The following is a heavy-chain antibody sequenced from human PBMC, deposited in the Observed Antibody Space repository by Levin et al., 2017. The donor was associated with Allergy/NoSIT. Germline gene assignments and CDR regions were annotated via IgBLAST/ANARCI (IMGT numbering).Heavy chain of an antibody. J-gene: IGHJ1*01. CDR1: GFTFSSYW. CDR3: ASLLSSSWYVTAEYFQH. D-gene: IGHD6-13*01. V-gene: IGHV3-7*02. CDR2: IKQDGSEK. Sequence: GESLKISCAASGFTFSSYWMSWVRQAPGKGLEWVANIKQDGSEKYYVDSVKGRFTISRDNAKNSLYLQMNSLRAEDTAVYYCASLLSSSWYVTAEYFQHWGQGTLVTVSS.